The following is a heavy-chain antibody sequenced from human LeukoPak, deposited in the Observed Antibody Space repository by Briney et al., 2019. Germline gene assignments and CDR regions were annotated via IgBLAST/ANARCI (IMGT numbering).Heavy chain of an antibody. CDR2: MNPNSGNT. Sequence: ASVKVSCKASGYTFTSYDINWVRQAAGQGLEWVGWMNPNSGNTGYAQKFQGRVTMTRDTSISTAYMELSSLRSEDTAMYYCARAPSTSVYYYYMDVWGKGTTVTVSS. J-gene: IGHJ6*03. V-gene: IGHV1-8*01. CDR1: GYTFTSYD. D-gene: IGHD2/OR15-2a*01. CDR3: ARAPSTSVYYYYMDV.